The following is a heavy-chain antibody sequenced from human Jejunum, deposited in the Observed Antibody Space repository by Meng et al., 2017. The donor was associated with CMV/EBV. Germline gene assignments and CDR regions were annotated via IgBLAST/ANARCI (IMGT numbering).Heavy chain of an antibody. V-gene: IGHV3-7*01. CDR2: IKKDRSEK. J-gene: IGHJ4*02. Sequence: SGFTFRSYWMSWVRQAPGKGLEWVANIKKDRSEKHYVDSVRGRFTISRDNAENSLYLQMNSLRAEDTAVYYCATEPPVSQTSSPIRWGQGTLVTVSS. D-gene: IGHD6-13*01. CDR1: GFTFRSYW. CDR3: ATEPPVSQTSSPIR.